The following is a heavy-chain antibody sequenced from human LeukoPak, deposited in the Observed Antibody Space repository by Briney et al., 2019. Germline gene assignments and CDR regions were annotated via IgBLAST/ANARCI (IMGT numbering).Heavy chain of an antibody. J-gene: IGHJ4*02. CDR3: TTTTVTTGNDY. CDR2: IKSKTDGGTT. D-gene: IGHD4-17*01. V-gene: IGHV3-15*01. CDR1: GFTFSNAW. Sequence: GGSLRLSCAASGFTFSNAWRSWVRQAPGKGLEWVGRIKSKTDGGTTDYAAPGKGRFTISRDDSKNTLYLQMNSLKTEDTAVYYCTTTTVTTGNDYWGQGTLVTVSS.